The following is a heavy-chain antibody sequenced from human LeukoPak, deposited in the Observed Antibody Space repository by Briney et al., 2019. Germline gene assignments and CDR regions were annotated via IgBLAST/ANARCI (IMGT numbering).Heavy chain of an antibody. CDR2: ISAYNGNT. J-gene: IGHJ4*02. CDR3: ASSPRGIVGAPQLDFDY. CDR1: GYTFTSYG. V-gene: IGHV1-18*01. Sequence: GASMKISCKASGYTFTSYGISWVRQAPGQGLERMGWISAYNGNTNYAQKLQGRVTMTTDTSTSTAYMEQRSMRSDDTAVYYCASSPRGIVGAPQLDFDYWGQGTLVTVSS. D-gene: IGHD1-26*01.